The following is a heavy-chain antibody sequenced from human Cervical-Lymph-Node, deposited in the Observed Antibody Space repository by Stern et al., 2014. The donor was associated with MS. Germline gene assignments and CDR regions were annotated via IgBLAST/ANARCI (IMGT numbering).Heavy chain of an antibody. CDR2: IHPSGSA. D-gene: IGHD5-18*01. Sequence: QLVQSGPGLVKPSQTLSLTCTVSGGSISSGSDYWSWIRQPVGKGLEWIGRIHPSGSAFYTPSLKSRVTISTDTSMNQFSLELNSATAADTAIYYCASGYRIFDYWGQGILVTVSS. J-gene: IGHJ4*02. CDR3: ASGYRIFDY. CDR1: GGSISSGSDY. V-gene: IGHV4-61*02.